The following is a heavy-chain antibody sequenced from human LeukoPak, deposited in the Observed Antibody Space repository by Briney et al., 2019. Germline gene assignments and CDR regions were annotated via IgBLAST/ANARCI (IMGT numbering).Heavy chain of an antibody. J-gene: IGHJ4*02. CDR3: ARPRGYSGYDSFDY. V-gene: IGHV1-2*02. D-gene: IGHD5-12*01. CDR2: INPNSGGT. Sequence: ASVKVSCKASGCTFTGYYMHWVRQAPGQGLEWMGWINPNSGGTNYAQKFQGRVTMTRDTSISTAYMELSRLRSDDTAVYYCARPRGYSGYDSFDYWGQGTLVTVSS. CDR1: GCTFTGYY.